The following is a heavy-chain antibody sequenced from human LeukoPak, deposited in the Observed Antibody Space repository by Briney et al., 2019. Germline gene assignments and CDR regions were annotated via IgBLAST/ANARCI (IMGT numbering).Heavy chain of an antibody. CDR2: IYYSGST. CDR1: GGSISSYY. V-gene: IGHV4-59*12. Sequence: SETLSLTCTVSGGSISSYYWSWIRQPPGKGLEWIGSIYYSGSTYYNPSLKSRVTISVDTSKNQFSLKLSSVTAADTAVYYCARVYYYYGSGSHPPPRGVYMDVWAKGPRSPSP. D-gene: IGHD3-10*01. J-gene: IGHJ6*03. CDR3: ARVYYYYGSGSHPPPRGVYMDV.